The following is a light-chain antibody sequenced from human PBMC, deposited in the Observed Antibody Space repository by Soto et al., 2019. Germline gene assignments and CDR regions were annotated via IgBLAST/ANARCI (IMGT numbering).Light chain of an antibody. V-gene: IGKV3-20*01. Sequence: EIVLTQSPGTLFLSPGERGTLSCRASQSVSSNYLAWYQQKTGQAPRLLIYRAFSRATGIPDRFSGSGSGTDFSLTISRLAPEDFAVYYCQYYGSAPWTFGQGTKVEIK. J-gene: IGKJ1*01. CDR2: RAF. CDR1: QSVSSNY. CDR3: QYYGSAPWT.